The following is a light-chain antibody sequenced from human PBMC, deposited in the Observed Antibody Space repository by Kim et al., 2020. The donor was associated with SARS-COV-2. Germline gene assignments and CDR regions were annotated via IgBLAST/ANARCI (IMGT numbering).Light chain of an antibody. CDR1: SSNLGSNT. CDR2: INN. J-gene: IGLJ3*02. Sequence: GQRVNISCSGGSSNLGSNTVSWYRQLPGTAPQLLIYINNQRPSGVPGRFSGSKSGTSASLAISGLQSEDEANYYCASWDDSLSGPVFGGGTQLTVL. V-gene: IGLV1-44*01. CDR3: ASWDDSLSGPV.